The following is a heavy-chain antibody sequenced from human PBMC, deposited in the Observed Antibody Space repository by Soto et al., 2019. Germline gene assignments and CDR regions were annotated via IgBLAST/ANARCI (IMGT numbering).Heavy chain of an antibody. CDR3: ARHSMDWWELPPEFDY. Sequence: SETLSLTCTVSGGSISSSSYYWGWIRQPPGKGLEWIGSIYYSGSTYYNPSLKSRVTISVDTSKNQFSLKLSSVTAADTAVYYCARHSMDWWELPPEFDYWGQGTLVTVSS. CDR1: GGSISSSSYY. CDR2: IYYSGST. V-gene: IGHV4-39*01. D-gene: IGHD1-26*01. J-gene: IGHJ4*02.